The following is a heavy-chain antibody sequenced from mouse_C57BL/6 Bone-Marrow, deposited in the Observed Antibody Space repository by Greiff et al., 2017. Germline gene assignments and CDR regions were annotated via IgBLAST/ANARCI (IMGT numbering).Heavy chain of an antibody. CDR3: ARGSLDY. D-gene: IGHD1-1*01. CDR2: ISYSGST. Sequence: EVQRVESGPGLAKPSQTLSLTCSVTGYSITSDYWNWIRKLPGNKLEYMGDISYSGSTSYNPSLKSRISITRDTSKNQYYLQLNSVTTEDTATYYCARGSLDYWGQGTTLTVSS. J-gene: IGHJ2*01. CDR1: GYSITSDY. V-gene: IGHV3-8*01.